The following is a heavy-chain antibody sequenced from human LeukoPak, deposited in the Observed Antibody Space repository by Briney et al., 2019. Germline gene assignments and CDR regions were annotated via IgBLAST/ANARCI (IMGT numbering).Heavy chain of an antibody. CDR2: IFHSGSS. Sequence: SETLSLTCAVSGYSISSDYYWGWIRHPPGKGLEWIGSIFHSGSSFYNPSLKSRFTISVDTSKNQFSLKLSSVTAADTAVYYCASYTIAVAGSNFDYWGQGTLVTVSS. J-gene: IGHJ4*02. CDR1: GYSISSDYY. V-gene: IGHV4-38-2*01. D-gene: IGHD6-19*01. CDR3: ASYTIAVAGSNFDY.